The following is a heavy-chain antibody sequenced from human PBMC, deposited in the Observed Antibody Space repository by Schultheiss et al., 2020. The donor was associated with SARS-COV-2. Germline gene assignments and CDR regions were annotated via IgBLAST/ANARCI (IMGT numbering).Heavy chain of an antibody. V-gene: IGHV3-15*01. J-gene: IGHJ6*02. CDR1: GFTFSNAW. D-gene: IGHD2-2*01. CDR2: IKSKTDGGTT. CDR3: TTADIVVGDYYYYYGMDV. Sequence: GGSLRLSCAASGFTFSNAWMSWVRQAPGKGLEWVGRIKSKTDGGTTDYAAPVKGRFTISRDDSKNTLYLQMNSLKTEDTAVYYCTTADIVVGDYYYYYGMDVWGQGTTVTGSS.